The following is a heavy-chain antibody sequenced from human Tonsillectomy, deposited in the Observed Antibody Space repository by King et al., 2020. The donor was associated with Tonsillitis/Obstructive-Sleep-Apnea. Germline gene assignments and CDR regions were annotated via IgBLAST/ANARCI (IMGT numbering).Heavy chain of an antibody. D-gene: IGHD3-16*01. J-gene: IGHJ4*02. CDR3: ARDLPLWDLDY. V-gene: IGHV6-1*01. CDR1: RDSVSYNIAA. Sequence: VQLQQAGPGLVKPSQTLSLTCAISRDSVSYNIAAWNWIRQSPSSSLGGLGRTIYRAKWYNYYALSLKSRITINPDTTKNQFSLQLNSVTPEDTAVYYCARDLPLWDLDYWGQGTLVTVSS. CDR2: TIYRAKWYN.